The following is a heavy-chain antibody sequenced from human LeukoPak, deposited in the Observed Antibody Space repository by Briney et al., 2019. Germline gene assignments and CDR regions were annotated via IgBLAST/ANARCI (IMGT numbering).Heavy chain of an antibody. CDR3: ARLEHDYADPSDAFDI. D-gene: IGHD4-17*01. V-gene: IGHV4-4*07. CDR2: IYTTGST. Sequence: PSETLSLTCTVSGGSISNYYWSWIRQPAGKGLEWIGRIYTTGSTNYSPSLKSRVTMSVDTSRNKFSLKLTSLTAADTAVYYCARLEHDYADPSDAFDIWGQGTMVSVPS. CDR1: GGSISNYY. J-gene: IGHJ3*02.